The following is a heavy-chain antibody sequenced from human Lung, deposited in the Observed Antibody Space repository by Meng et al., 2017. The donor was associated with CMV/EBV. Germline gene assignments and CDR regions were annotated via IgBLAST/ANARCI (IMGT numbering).Heavy chain of an antibody. J-gene: IGHJ4*02. D-gene: IGHD6-13*01. V-gene: IGHV3-23*01. CDR3: AKAFSSSWYREYYDY. Sequence: GGSXRLXCAASGFTFSSSAMSWVRQAPGKGLEWVSAITASGGSTYHADSVRGRFTISRDNSKNTLYLQLNSLRVEDTAVYYCAKAFSSSWYREYYDYWGQAXLVTVSS. CDR1: GFTFSSSA. CDR2: ITASGGST.